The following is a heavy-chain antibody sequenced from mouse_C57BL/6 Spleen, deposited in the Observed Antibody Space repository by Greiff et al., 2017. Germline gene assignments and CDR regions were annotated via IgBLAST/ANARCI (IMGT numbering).Heavy chain of an antibody. V-gene: IGHV1-54*01. Sequence: VQLQQSGAELVRPGTSVKLSCKASGYAFTNYLIEWVKQRPGQGLEWIGVINPGSGSTNYNQTFKGKATLTADKSSSTAYMQLSSLTSEDSAVYFCARRGRGYAMDYWGQGTSVTVSS. CDR1: GYAFTNYL. D-gene: IGHD3-3*01. CDR3: ARRGRGYAMDY. CDR2: INPGSGST. J-gene: IGHJ4*01.